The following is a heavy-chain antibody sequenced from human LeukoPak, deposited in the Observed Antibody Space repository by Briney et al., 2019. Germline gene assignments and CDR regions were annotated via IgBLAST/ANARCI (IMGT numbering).Heavy chain of an antibody. Sequence: PSETLSLTCTVPGGSISSYYWSWIRQPAGKGLEWIGRIYTSGSTNYNPSLKSRVTMSVDTSKNQFSLKLSSVTAADTAVYHCARVGIAAAGTVSDYYYYGMDVWGQGTTVTVSS. V-gene: IGHV4-4*07. CDR2: IYTSGST. D-gene: IGHD6-13*01. CDR3: ARVGIAAAGTVSDYYYYGMDV. CDR1: GGSISSYY. J-gene: IGHJ6*02.